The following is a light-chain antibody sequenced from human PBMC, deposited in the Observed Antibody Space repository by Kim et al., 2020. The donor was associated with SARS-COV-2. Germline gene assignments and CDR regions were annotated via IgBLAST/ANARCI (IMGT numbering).Light chain of an antibody. CDR2: YDT. V-gene: IGLV3-21*04. CDR1: YIGSKT. J-gene: IGLJ3*02. CDR3: QVWDRSNDLV. Sequence: SYVLTQQPSVSVAPGKTARITCGGNYIGSKTAHWYQQKPGQAPVLVIYYDTDRPSGIPERFSGSNSGNTATLTISRVEAGDEADYYCQVWDRSNDLVFGGGTQLTVL.